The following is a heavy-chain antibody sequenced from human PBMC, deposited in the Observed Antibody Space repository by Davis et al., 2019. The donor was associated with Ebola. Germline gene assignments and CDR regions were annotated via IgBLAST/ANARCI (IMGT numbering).Heavy chain of an antibody. D-gene: IGHD3-16*02. Sequence: ASVTVSCKASGYTFTGYYIHWVRQAPGQGLEWMGWINPNSGGTNYAQKFQGWVTMTRDTSISTFYMELSRLRSDDTAVYYCARGAPLGGLIDRWWWGQGTLVTVSS. J-gene: IGHJ4*02. CDR2: INPNSGGT. CDR1: GYTFTGYY. V-gene: IGHV1-2*04. CDR3: ARGAPLGGLIDRWW.